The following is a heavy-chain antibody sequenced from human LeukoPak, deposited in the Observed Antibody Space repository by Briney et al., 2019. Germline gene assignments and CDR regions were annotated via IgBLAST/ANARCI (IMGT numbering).Heavy chain of an antibody. CDR2: INPNSGGT. J-gene: IGHJ4*02. CDR1: GYTFTGYY. D-gene: IGHD2-21*01. CDR3: ARGHIVVVMYDY. Sequence: ASVKVSCKASGYTFTGYYMHWVRQAPGQGHEWMGWINPNSGGTNYAQKFQGRVTMTRDTSISTAYMELSRLRSDDTAVYYCARGHIVVVMYDYWGQGTLVTVSS. V-gene: IGHV1-2*02.